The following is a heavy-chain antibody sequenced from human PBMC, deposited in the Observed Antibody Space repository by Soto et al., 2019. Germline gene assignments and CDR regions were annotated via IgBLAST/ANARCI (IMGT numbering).Heavy chain of an antibody. D-gene: IGHD3-10*01. CDR1: GGSFSGYY. V-gene: IGHV4-34*01. Sequence: SETLSLTCAVYGGSFSGYYWSWIRQPPGKGLEWIGELDHSGSTNFNPSLKSRVTISVDTSKNQFSLKLTSVTAADAAVYFCAIRGETGSVDSCYYMDVWGKGTTVTVSS. CDR2: LDHSGST. CDR3: AIRGETGSVDSCYYMDV. J-gene: IGHJ6*03.